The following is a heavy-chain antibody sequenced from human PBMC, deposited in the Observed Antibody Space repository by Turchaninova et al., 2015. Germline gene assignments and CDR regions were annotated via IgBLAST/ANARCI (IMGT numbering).Heavy chain of an antibody. J-gene: IGHJ6*03. CDR2: INWAGNSA. CDR1: GFTFDDYV. CDR3: ARSHYAPTGMDYYYYYYMDV. D-gene: IGHD1-1*01. V-gene: IGHV3-20*03. Sequence: GFTFDDYVMTWVRQAPGKGLEWVSTINWAGNSAGYAESVKGRFAISRDNAKNALYLQMNSLRVEDTALYYCARSHYAPTGMDYYYYYYMDVWGKGTTVTVSS.